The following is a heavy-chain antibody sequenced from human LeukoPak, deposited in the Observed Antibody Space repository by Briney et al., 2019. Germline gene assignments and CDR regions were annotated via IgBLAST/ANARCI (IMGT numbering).Heavy chain of an antibody. CDR1: GYTFTSYY. J-gene: IGHJ6*02. Sequence: ASVKVSCKASGYTFTSYYMHWVRQAPGQGLEWMGIINPSGGSTSYAQKFQGRVTMTRDTPISTAYMELSRLRSDDTAVYYCARVAAPYYYYYGMDVWGQGTTVTVSS. CDR3: ARVAAPYYYYYGMDV. D-gene: IGHD6-19*01. CDR2: INPSGGST. V-gene: IGHV1-46*01.